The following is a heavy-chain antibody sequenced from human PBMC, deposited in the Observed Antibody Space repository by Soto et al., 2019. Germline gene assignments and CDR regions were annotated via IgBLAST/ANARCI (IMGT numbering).Heavy chain of an antibody. CDR2: INPNSGGT. V-gene: IGHV1-2*04. CDR3: ARDRSSSSASYNRFDP. CDR1: GYTFTGYY. J-gene: IGHJ5*02. D-gene: IGHD6-6*01. Sequence: ASVKVSCKACGYTFTGYYMHWVGQAPGQGLEWMGWINPNSGGTNYAQKFQGWVTMTRDTSISTAYMELRRLRSDDTAVYYCARDRSSSSASYNRFDPWGQGILVSVSS.